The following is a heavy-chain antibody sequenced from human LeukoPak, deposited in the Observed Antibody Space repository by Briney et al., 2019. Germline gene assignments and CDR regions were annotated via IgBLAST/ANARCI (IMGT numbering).Heavy chain of an antibody. CDR2: ISAYNGNT. D-gene: IGHD5-12*01. CDR3: ARAGPPDGSGYDWDY. J-gene: IGHJ4*02. Sequence: ASVKVSCKASGYTFTSYGISWVRQAPGQGLEWMGWISAYNGNTNYAQKLQGRVTMTTDTSTSTAYMELRSLRSDDTAVYYCARAGPPDGSGYDWDYWGQGTLVTVSS. V-gene: IGHV1-18*01. CDR1: GYTFTSYG.